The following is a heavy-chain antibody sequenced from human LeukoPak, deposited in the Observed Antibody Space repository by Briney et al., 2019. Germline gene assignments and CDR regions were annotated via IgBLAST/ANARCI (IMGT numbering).Heavy chain of an antibody. CDR2: ISYDGSNK. V-gene: IGHV3-30*03. Sequence: GRSLRLSCAASGFTFSSYGMHWVRQAPGKGLEWVAVISYDGSNKYYADSVKGRFTISRDNSKNTLYLQMNSLRAEDTAVYYCAREISDFWSGYFHFDYWGQGTLVTVSS. J-gene: IGHJ4*02. CDR1: GFTFSSYG. D-gene: IGHD3-3*01. CDR3: AREISDFWSGYFHFDY.